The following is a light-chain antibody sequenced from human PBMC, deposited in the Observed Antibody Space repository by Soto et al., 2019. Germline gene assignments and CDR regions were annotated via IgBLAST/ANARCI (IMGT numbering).Light chain of an antibody. J-gene: IGLJ1*01. CDR2: EVS. Sequence: QLVLTQPASVSGSPGQSITISCTGTSSDVGSYNLVSWYQQHPGKAPKLMIYEVSKRPSGVSNRFSGSKSGNTASLTISGLQAEDEADYYCCSYAGSSTYVFGTGTKVTVL. V-gene: IGLV2-23*02. CDR1: SSDVGSYNL. CDR3: CSYAGSSTYV.